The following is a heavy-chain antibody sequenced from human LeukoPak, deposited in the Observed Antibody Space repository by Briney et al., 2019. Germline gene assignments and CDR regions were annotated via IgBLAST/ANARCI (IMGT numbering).Heavy chain of an antibody. Sequence: PSETLSLTCGVYGGSFSDYHWTWIRQPPGKGLEWIGEINHSGSTNYNVSLKSRVTISVDTPKNQFSLTLSSVTAADTAVYYCARIYGWGYYYMDVWGKGNTVTVSS. J-gene: IGHJ6*03. CDR2: INHSGST. D-gene: IGHD6-19*01. V-gene: IGHV4-34*01. CDR3: ARIYGWGYYYMDV. CDR1: GGSFSDYH.